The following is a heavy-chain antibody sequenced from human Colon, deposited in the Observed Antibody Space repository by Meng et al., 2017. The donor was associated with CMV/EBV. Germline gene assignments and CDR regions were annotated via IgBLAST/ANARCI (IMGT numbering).Heavy chain of an antibody. Sequence: GGSLRLSCAVSGFTFSTYAMTWVRQAPGKGLEWVSTISASGGRTYYADSVKGRFTISRDNSKSTLVLQMDSLRAEDTATFYCARHGFGDYSYYFDHWGQGILVTVSS. D-gene: IGHD4-17*01. J-gene: IGHJ4*02. V-gene: IGHV3-23*01. CDR1: GFTFSTYA. CDR3: ARHGFGDYSYYFDH. CDR2: ISASGGRT.